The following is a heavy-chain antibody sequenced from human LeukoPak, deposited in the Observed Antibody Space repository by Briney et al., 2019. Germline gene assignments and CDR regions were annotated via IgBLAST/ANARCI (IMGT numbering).Heavy chain of an antibody. D-gene: IGHD6-19*01. Sequence: GGSLRLSCAASGFTFSSYSMNWVRQAPGKGLEWVSSISSSSSYIYYADSVKGRFTISRDNAKNSLYLQMNSLRAEDTAVYYCARGSSHSSGWGVRWGQGTLVTVSS. J-gene: IGHJ4*02. CDR2: ISSSSSYI. CDR1: GFTFSSYS. CDR3: ARGSSHSSGWGVR. V-gene: IGHV3-21*01.